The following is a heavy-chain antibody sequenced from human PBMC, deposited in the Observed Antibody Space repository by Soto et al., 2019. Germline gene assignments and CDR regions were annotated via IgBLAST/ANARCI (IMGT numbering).Heavy chain of an antibody. CDR3: AAISTSAGWFDP. D-gene: IGHD2-2*01. CDR1: GYTFTSYD. CDR2: MNPNSGNT. V-gene: IGHV1-8*01. J-gene: IGHJ5*02. Sequence: QVQLVQSGAEVKKPGASVKVSCKASGYTFTSYDINWVRQATGQGLEWMGWMNPNSGNTGYAQKFQGRVTMTRNNSISTAYMELSSLRSEDTAVYYCAAISTSAGWFDPWGQGTLVTVSS.